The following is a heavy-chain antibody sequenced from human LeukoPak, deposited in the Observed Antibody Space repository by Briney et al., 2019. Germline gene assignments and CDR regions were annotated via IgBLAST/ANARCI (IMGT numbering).Heavy chain of an antibody. Sequence: GGSLRLSCAASGFTFSNYGIHWVRQAPGKGLEWVAFIQYNGSNKYYADSVKGRFTISRDSAKNSLYLQMNSLRAEDTAVYYCAREPSIGTDAFDIWGQGTMVTVSS. D-gene: IGHD1-1*01. V-gene: IGHV3-30*02. CDR1: GFTFSNYG. J-gene: IGHJ3*02. CDR2: IQYNGSNK. CDR3: AREPSIGTDAFDI.